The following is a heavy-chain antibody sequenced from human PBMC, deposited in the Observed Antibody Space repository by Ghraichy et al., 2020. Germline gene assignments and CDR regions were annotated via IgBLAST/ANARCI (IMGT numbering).Heavy chain of an antibody. CDR2: ISTSTSTI. D-gene: IGHD2-8*01. CDR3: ATDENYVFRNPTNPRFAY. CDR1: GFTFSSYG. J-gene: IGHJ4*02. Sequence: GGSLRLSCVASGFTFSSYGMNWVRQAPGKGLEWVSYISTSTSTIHYADSVKGRFTISRDNAKNSLHLQMNSLRDEDTAVYYCATDENYVFRNPTNPRFAYGGQGTLVTVSS. V-gene: IGHV3-48*02.